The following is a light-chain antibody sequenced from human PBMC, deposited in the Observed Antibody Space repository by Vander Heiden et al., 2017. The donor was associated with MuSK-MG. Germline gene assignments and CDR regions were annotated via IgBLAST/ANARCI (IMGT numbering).Light chain of an antibody. CDR3: QSYDSSLSGVV. Sequence: QSVLTQPPSVSGAPGQRVTISCTGSSSNIGARYDVHWYQQRPGTAPKPLINGNSNRPAGVPDRFSGSKAGTSASLAITGLQAEDEADYYCQSYDSSLSGVVFGGGTKLTVL. CDR2: GNS. CDR1: SSNIGARYD. J-gene: IGLJ2*01. V-gene: IGLV1-40*01.